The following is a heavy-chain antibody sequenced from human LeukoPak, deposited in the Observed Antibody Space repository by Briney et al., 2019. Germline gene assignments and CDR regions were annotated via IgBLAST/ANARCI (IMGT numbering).Heavy chain of an antibody. D-gene: IGHD6-13*01. CDR3: ARAGYSSSWYSYYYHMDV. Sequence: SETLSLTCTVSGGSISSYYWSWIRQPPGKGLEWIGYIYYSGSTNYNPSLKSRVTISVDTSKNQFSLKLSSVTAADTAVYYCARAGYSSSWYSYYYHMDVWGKGTTVTISS. CDR2: IYYSGST. V-gene: IGHV4-59*01. CDR1: GGSISSYY. J-gene: IGHJ6*03.